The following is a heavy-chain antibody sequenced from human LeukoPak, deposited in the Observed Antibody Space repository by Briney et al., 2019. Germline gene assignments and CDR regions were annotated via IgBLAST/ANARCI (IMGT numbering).Heavy chain of an antibody. CDR2: ISGSGGST. CDR3: ARGDHHYYDSSGYSHFDY. J-gene: IGHJ4*02. Sequence: GGSLRLSCAASGFTFSSYAMSWVRQAPGKGLEWVSAISGSGGSTYYADSVKGRFTISRDNSKNTLYLQMNSLRAEDTAVYYCARGDHHYYDSSGYSHFDYWGQGTLVTVSS. V-gene: IGHV3-23*01. CDR1: GFTFSSYA. D-gene: IGHD3-22*01.